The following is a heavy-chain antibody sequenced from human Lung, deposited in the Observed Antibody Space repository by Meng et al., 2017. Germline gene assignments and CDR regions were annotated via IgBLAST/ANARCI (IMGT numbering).Heavy chain of an antibody. J-gene: IGHJ4*02. CDR2: IIDSGST. D-gene: IGHD6-19*01. V-gene: IGHV4-34*02. Sequence: HVQLQQWGAVLLKPSETLSLTCAVYGGSFSGYYWSWIRQPPGKGLEWIGEIIDSGSTNYNPSLKSRVTISVDTSKNQFSLRVTSVTAADRAVYYCVRRTYSSGWYFDYWGQGTLVTVSS. CDR3: VRRTYSSGWYFDY. CDR1: GGSFSGYY.